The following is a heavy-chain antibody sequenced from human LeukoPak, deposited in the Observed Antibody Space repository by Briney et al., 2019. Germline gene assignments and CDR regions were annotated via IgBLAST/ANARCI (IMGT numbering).Heavy chain of an antibody. J-gene: IGHJ4*02. D-gene: IGHD3-10*01. V-gene: IGHV4-59*12. CDR1: GGSISSFY. CDR2: IDSSGIT. CDR3: ARRGAIKLLWFGESPHYFDY. Sequence: SETLSLTCTVSGGSISSFYYTWIRQPPGKGLEWIGYIDSSGITNYNSSLNSRVTISVDTSKNQFSLKLSSVTAADTAVYYCARRGAIKLLWFGESPHYFDYWGQGTLVTVSS.